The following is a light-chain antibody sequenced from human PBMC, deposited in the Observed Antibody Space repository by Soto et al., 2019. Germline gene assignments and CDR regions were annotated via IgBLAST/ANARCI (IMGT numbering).Light chain of an antibody. CDR3: PQHDSFPIP. J-gene: IGKJ3*01. Sequence: IQLTQSPSSLSASVGDRVTISCRASQGIANFLAWYQQKPGKAPKLLIHGASTLQSGVPSRFSGSGSGKDFTLTISSLQPEEFATYYCPQHDSFPIPFGPGTKVDI. CDR1: QGIANF. V-gene: IGKV1-9*01. CDR2: GAS.